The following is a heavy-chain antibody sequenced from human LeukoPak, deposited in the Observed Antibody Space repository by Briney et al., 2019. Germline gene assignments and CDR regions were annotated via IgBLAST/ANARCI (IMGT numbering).Heavy chain of an antibody. D-gene: IGHD5-18*01. CDR1: GFTFSSYS. CDR2: ISSSSSYI. Sequence: GGSLRLSCAASGFTFSSYSMTWVRQAPGKGLEWVSSISSSSSYIYYADSVKGRFTISRDNSKNTLYLQMNSLRAEDTAVYYCAKVLRSGYSYGYDGFDYWGQGTLVTVSS. V-gene: IGHV3-21*01. J-gene: IGHJ4*02. CDR3: AKVLRSGYSYGYDGFDY.